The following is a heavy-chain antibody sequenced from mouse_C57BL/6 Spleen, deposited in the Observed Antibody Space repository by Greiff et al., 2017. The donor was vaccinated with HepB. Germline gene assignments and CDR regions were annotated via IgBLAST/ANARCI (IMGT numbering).Heavy chain of an antibody. CDR1: GFSFNTYA. Sequence: VQLKESGGGLVQPKGSLKLSCAASGFSFNTYAMNWVRQAPGKGVEWVARIRSKSNNYATYYADSVKDRFTISRDDSESMLYLQMNNLKTEDKAMYYCVRQVGDGYYVDWYFDVWGTGTTVTVSS. J-gene: IGHJ1*03. D-gene: IGHD2-3*01. CDR3: VRQVGDGYYVDWYFDV. V-gene: IGHV10-1*01. CDR2: IRSKSNNYAT.